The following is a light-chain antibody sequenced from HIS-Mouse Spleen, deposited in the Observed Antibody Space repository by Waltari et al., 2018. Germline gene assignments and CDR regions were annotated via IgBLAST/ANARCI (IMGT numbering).Light chain of an antibody. CDR1: SSYVGGYNY. J-gene: IGLJ2*01. V-gene: IGLV2-14*03. CDR3: SSDTSSSTRV. Sequence: QSALPQPASVSGSPGQSITISCTGPSSYVGGYNYVSWYQQHPGKAPKIMIYDVSKRPPGGSKRFSVSKARNTASLTISGLQAEDEADYYCSSDTSSSTRVFGGGTKLTVL. CDR2: DVS.